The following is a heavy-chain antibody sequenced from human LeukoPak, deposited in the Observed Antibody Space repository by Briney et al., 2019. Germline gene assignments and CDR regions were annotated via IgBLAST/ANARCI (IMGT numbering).Heavy chain of an antibody. V-gene: IGHV3-23*01. CDR1: GFTFSSYA. J-gene: IGHJ4*02. Sequence: GGSLRLSCAASGFTFSSYAMSWVRQAPGKGLEWVSAISGSGGSTYYADSVKGRFTITRDNSKNTLYLQTNSLRAEDTAVYYCAKAHYDSSGYYYAFDYWGQGTLATVSS. CDR3: AKAHYDSSGYYYAFDY. CDR2: ISGSGGST. D-gene: IGHD3-22*01.